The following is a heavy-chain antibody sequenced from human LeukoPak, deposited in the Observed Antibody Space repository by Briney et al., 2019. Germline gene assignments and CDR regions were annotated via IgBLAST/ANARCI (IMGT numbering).Heavy chain of an antibody. CDR3: AKDLAYSSSWYVALDY. J-gene: IGHJ4*02. CDR1: GFTFSSYG. Sequence: GGSLRLSCAASGFTFSSYGMHWVRQAPGKGLEWVAFIRYEGSNKYYADSVKGRFTISRDNSKNTLYLQMNSLRAEDTAVYYCAKDLAYSSSWYVALDYWGQGTLVTVSS. V-gene: IGHV3-30*02. CDR2: IRYEGSNK. D-gene: IGHD6-13*01.